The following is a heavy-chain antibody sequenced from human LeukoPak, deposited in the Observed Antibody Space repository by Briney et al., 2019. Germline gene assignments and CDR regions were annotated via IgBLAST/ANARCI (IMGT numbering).Heavy chain of an antibody. V-gene: IGHV3-30*03. CDR3: ARETAYGDYISYYYYYGMDV. J-gene: IGHJ6*02. CDR2: ISHDGRDK. CDR1: GFTFNTYA. Sequence: GGSLRLSCAASGFTFNTYAMHWVPQAPGKGLEWVAVISHDGRDKFYSDSVKGRFTISRDNAKNSLYLQMNSLRAEDTAVYYCARETAYGDYISYYYYYGMDVWGQGTTVTVSS. D-gene: IGHD4-17*01.